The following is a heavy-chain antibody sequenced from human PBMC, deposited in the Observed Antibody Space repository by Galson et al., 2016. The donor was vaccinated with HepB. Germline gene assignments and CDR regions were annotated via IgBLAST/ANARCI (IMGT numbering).Heavy chain of an antibody. CDR2: INPGGGST. D-gene: IGHD1-26*01. V-gene: IGHV1-46*01. J-gene: IGHJ6*02. Sequence: SCKASGYTFTSYYIHWARQAPGQGLEWLARINPGGGSTTYAQNFQGRVTVTRDTSTTTVYMDLSSMRSEDTAVYYCARGEYHYYSLDVWGQGTTVTVSS. CDR1: GYTFTSYY. CDR3: ARGEYHYYSLDV.